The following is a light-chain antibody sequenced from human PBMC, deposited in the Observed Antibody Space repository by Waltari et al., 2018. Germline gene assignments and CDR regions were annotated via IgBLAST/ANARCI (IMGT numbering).Light chain of an antibody. V-gene: IGKV3-15*01. CDR3: QQYDKWPYT. CDR1: QDFNSN. CDR2: GAS. J-gene: IGKJ2*01. Sequence: EIVMPQSPATLSVSPGERATVSCRASQDFNSNLAWYQQKHGQAPRLLIYGASTRATGTPARFSGSASGTEFTLTISSLQSEDFAIYYCQQYDKWPYTFGQGTKLEIK.